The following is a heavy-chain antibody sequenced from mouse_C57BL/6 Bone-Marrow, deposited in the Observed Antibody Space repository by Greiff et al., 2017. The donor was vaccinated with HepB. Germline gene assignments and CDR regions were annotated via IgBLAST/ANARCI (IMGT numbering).Heavy chain of an antibody. Sequence: QVQLQQSGAELVRPGASVKLSCKASGYTFTDYYINWVKQRPGQGLEWIARIYPGSGNTYYNEKFKGKATLTAEKSSSTAYMQLSSLTSEDSAVYFCARSVITTVVDYWGQGTTLTVSS. CDR2: IYPGSGNT. CDR1: GYTFTDYY. D-gene: IGHD1-1*01. CDR3: ARSVITTVVDY. V-gene: IGHV1-76*01. J-gene: IGHJ2*01.